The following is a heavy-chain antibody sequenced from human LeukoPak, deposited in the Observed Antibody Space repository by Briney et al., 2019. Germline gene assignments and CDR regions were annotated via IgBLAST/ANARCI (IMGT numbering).Heavy chain of an antibody. CDR3: ARVAVSGPTGWFDS. J-gene: IGHJ5*01. V-gene: IGHV3-21*01. Sequence: SGGSLRLSRAGSGFALKSYSLSWVREAPGKGLEWISAISSTSAYIYYADSVKGRFTISRDNVDKVVYLQMNSLGAEDTAVYYCARVAVSGPTGWFDSWGQGTLVIVSS. D-gene: IGHD2-8*02. CDR1: GFALKSYS. CDR2: ISSTSAYI.